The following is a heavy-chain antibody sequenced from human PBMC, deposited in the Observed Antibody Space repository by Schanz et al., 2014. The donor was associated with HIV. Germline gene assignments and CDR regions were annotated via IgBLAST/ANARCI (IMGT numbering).Heavy chain of an antibody. CDR2: IIPLFGTS. CDR1: GGTFSTYA. V-gene: IGHV1-69*01. Sequence: QVQLVQSGAEVKKPGSSVKVSCKPSGGTFSTYAVSWVRQAPGQGLEWMGGIIPLFGTSNYAQKFQGRVSMTADQSTSTAYMEVSSLRSDDTAVYYCASGRRSGIGWRMDVWGQGTTVSVSS. J-gene: IGHJ6*02. D-gene: IGHD6-19*01. CDR3: ASGRRSGIGWRMDV.